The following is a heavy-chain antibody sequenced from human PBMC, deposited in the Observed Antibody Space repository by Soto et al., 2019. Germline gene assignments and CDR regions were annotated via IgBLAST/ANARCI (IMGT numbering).Heavy chain of an antibody. J-gene: IGHJ6*02. CDR3: ARSLTEGYCTITGCYTRPLYGMDV. D-gene: IGHD2-2*02. CDR2: INPNSGGT. Sequence: APVQVSCKASGYTFSGYYIHWLRQAPGQGLEWMGWINPNSGGTNYAQKFQGRVTVTRDTPTSTAYMELSRLTSDDTAVYYCARSLTEGYCTITGCYTRPLYGMDVWGQGTTGTVPS. CDR1: GYTFSGYY. V-gene: IGHV1-2*02.